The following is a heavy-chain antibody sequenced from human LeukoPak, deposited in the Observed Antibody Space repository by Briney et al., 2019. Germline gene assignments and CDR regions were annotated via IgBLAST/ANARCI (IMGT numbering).Heavy chain of an antibody. Sequence: ASVKVSCKASGYTFTSYAMHWVRQAPGQRLERMGWINAGNGNTEYSQKFQGRVTITRDTSASTAYMELSSLRSEDTAVYYCARGTYYYGMDVWGKGTTVTVSS. V-gene: IGHV1-3*01. CDR2: INAGNGNT. CDR3: ARGTYYYGMDV. J-gene: IGHJ6*04. CDR1: GYTFTSYA.